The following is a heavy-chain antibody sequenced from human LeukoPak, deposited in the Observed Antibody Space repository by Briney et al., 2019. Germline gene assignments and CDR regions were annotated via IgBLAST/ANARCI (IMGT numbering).Heavy chain of an antibody. V-gene: IGHV4-39*01. Sequence: PSETPSLTCTVSGGSINSSSYYWGWIRQPPGKGLEWIGSIYYSGSTYYNPSLKSRVTISVDTSKNQFSLKLSSVTAADTAMYYCASDYGSGSYRFDFWGQGTLVSVSS. J-gene: IGHJ4*02. D-gene: IGHD3-10*01. CDR2: IYYSGST. CDR1: GGSINSSSYY. CDR3: ASDYGSGSYRFDF.